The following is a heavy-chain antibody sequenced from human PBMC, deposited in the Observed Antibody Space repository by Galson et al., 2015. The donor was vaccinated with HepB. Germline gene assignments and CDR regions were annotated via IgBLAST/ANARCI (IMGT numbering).Heavy chain of an antibody. CDR2: ISGSGGGT. J-gene: IGHJ4*02. CDR3: AKYLLSGTNSPFDY. Sequence: SLRLSCAASGFTFSSYAMSWVRQAPGKGLEWVSAISGSGGGTYYADSVKGRFTISRDNSKNTRYPQMNSLRADDTAVYYCAKYLLSGTNSPFDYWGQGTLVTVSS. V-gene: IGHV3-23*01. D-gene: IGHD1-14*01. CDR1: GFTFSSYA.